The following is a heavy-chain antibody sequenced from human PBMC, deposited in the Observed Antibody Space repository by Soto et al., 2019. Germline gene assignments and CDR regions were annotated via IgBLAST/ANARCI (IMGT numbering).Heavy chain of an antibody. CDR3: ARARVEYYDSRGPTTESNY. J-gene: IGHJ4*02. CDR2: IKQDGSEK. CDR1: GFTFSSYW. D-gene: IGHD3-22*01. V-gene: IGHV3-7*01. Sequence: GGSLRLSCAASGFTFSSYWMSWVRQAPGKGLEWVANIKQDGSEKDYVDSVKGRFTISRDNAKNSLYLQMNSLRAEDTAVYYCARARVEYYDSRGPTTESNYWGQGTMVTVSS.